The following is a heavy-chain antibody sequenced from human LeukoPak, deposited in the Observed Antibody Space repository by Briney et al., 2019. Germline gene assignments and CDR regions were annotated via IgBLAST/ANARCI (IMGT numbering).Heavy chain of an antibody. V-gene: IGHV4-59*01. CDR1: GGSISTYY. D-gene: IGHD2/OR15-2a*01. Sequence: SETLSLTCTVSGGSISTYYWSWIRQPPGKGLEWIGYIYYSGSTNCNPSLKSRVTISVDTSKNQFSLKLSSVTAADTAVYYCARGATSLSYFDSRGQGTLVTVSS. CDR2: IYYSGST. J-gene: IGHJ4*02. CDR3: ARGATSLSYFDS.